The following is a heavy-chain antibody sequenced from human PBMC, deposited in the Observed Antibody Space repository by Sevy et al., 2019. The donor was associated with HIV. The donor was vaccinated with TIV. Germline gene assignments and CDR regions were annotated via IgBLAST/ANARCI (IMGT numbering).Heavy chain of an antibody. CDR3: ANLEDYSFPLDL. Sequence: GGSLRLSCAASGLTFSTYAMNWVRQAPGKGLEWVSSISNNGATTYYTDSVKDRFTISRENSKNMVYLQMNSLRTEDTAVSYCANLEDYSFPLDLWGQGTLVTVSS. CDR2: ISNNGATT. D-gene: IGHD2-15*01. J-gene: IGHJ4*02. CDR1: GLTFSTYA. V-gene: IGHV3-23*01.